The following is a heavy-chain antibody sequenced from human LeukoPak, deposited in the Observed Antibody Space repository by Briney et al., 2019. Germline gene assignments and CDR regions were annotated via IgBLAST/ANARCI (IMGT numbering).Heavy chain of an antibody. CDR1: GFTFSSYG. D-gene: IGHD3-10*01. CDR2: IRYDGSNK. V-gene: IGHV3-30*02. CDR3: ARLTYGSLDSDS. Sequence: GGSLRLSCAASGFTFSSYGMHWVRQAPGKGLEWVAFIRYDGSNKYYADSVKGRFTISRDNSKNTLYLQMNSLRAEDTAVYYCARLTYGSLDSDSWGQGTLVTVSS. J-gene: IGHJ4*02.